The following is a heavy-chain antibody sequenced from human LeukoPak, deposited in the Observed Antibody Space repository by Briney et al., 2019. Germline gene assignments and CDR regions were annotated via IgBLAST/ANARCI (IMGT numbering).Heavy chain of an antibody. D-gene: IGHD1-26*01. V-gene: IGHV3-30*04. Sequence: GTSLRLSCAASGFSFRRYDMHWVRQAPGKGLEWVAATSYDGTSELYADFVKGRFSIFRDNSRNTLSLQMDTLRPEDTAIYYCARAKGLAGSYLDNWFDPWGQGTRVIVSS. CDR2: TSYDGTSE. J-gene: IGHJ5*02. CDR3: ARAKGLAGSYLDNWFDP. CDR1: GFSFRRYD.